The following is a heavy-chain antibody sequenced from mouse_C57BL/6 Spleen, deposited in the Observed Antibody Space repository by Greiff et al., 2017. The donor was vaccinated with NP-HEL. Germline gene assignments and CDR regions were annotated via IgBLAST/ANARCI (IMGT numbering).Heavy chain of an antibody. CDR3: ARPGLLLYGFFDV. Sequence: QLQQPGAELVKPGASVKLSCKASGYTFTSYWMHWVKQRPGQGLEWIGMIHPNSGSTNYNEKFKSKATLTVDKSSSTAYMQLSSLTSEDSAVYYCARPGLLLYGFFDVWGTGTTVTVSS. J-gene: IGHJ1*03. D-gene: IGHD2-12*01. CDR2: IHPNSGST. CDR1: GYTFTSYW. V-gene: IGHV1-64*01.